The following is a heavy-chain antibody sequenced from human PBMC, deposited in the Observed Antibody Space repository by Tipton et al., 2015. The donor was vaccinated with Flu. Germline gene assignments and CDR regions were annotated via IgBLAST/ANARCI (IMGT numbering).Heavy chain of an antibody. J-gene: IGHJ3*01. Sequence: TLSLTCTVSGGTIISPNHFCSWIRQPVGKGLEFIGRTWASGSTDYNPSLVSRVTMSVDTSKNQFSLRLRSVTAADTAVYYCARETREGVFDAWGQGTLVTVSS. CDR2: TWASGST. CDR1: GGTIISPNHF. CDR3: ARETREGVFDA. V-gene: IGHV4-61*02. D-gene: IGHD1-26*01.